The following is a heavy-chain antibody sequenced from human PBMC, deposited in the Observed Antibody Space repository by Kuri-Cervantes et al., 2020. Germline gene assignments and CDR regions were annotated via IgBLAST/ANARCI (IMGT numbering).Heavy chain of an antibody. J-gene: IGHJ6*02. CDR3: AKDWYYYDSSGYYWGLYYYHYGMDV. V-gene: IGHV3-21*01. CDR2: MSSGSIYM. CDR1: GFTFTTYS. D-gene: IGHD3-22*01. Sequence: GESLKISCAASGFTFTTYSMNWVRQAPGKGLEWVSSMSSGSIYMYYADSLKGRFTISRDNTKNSLYLQMNSLRAEDTAVYYCAKDWYYYDSSGYYWGLYYYHYGMDVWGQGTTVTVSS.